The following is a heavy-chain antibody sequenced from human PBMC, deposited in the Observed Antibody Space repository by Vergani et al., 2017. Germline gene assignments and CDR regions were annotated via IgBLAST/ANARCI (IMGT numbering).Heavy chain of an antibody. D-gene: IGHD5-18*01. J-gene: IGHJ6*03. CDR2: IYYSGST. CDR3: AREGRGYSDGYLGSGSYAAMDV. Sequence: QVQLQESGPGLVKPSETLSLTCTVSGGSISSYYWSWIRQPPGKGLEWIGYIYYSGSTNYNPSLKSRVTIAVDTSKNQFSLKLSSVTAAETAVYYCAREGRGYSDGYLGSGSYAAMDVWGKGTTVTVSS. V-gene: IGHV4-59*01. CDR1: GGSISSYY.